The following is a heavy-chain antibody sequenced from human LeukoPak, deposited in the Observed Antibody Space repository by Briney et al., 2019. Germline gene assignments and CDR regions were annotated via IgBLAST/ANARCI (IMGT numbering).Heavy chain of an antibody. Sequence: ASVKVSCKASGYTFTSYYMHWVRQAPGQGLEGMGIINPSGGSTSYAQKFQGRVTMTRDTSTSTVYMELSSLRSEDTAVYYCARGHVRSWYADYYYYYMDVWGKGTTVTVSS. V-gene: IGHV1-46*01. CDR1: GYTFTSYY. CDR3: ARGHVRSWYADYYYYYMDV. D-gene: IGHD6-13*01. J-gene: IGHJ6*03. CDR2: INPSGGST.